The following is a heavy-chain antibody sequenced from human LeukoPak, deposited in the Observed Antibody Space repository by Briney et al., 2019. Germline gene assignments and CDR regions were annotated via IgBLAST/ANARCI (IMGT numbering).Heavy chain of an antibody. Sequence: ASVKVSCKASGYTFTGYYMHWVRQAPGQGLEWMGWINPNSGGTNYAQKFQGRVTMTRDTSISTAYMELSRLRSDDTAVYYCARVVRDSSSRKYYFDYWGRGTLVTVSS. D-gene: IGHD6-13*01. CDR1: GYTFTGYY. CDR2: INPNSGGT. J-gene: IGHJ4*02. CDR3: ARVVRDSSSRKYYFDY. V-gene: IGHV1-2*02.